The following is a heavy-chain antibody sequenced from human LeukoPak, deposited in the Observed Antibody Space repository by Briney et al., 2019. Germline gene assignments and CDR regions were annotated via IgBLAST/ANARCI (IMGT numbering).Heavy chain of an antibody. CDR1: GFTYGTYA. J-gene: IGHJ3*02. Sequence: PGGSLRLSCAAPGFTYGTYAVSWVRQAPGRGLDWVSAISDNGAATYYADSVRGRFTVSRDNSINTVYLQMNSLRAEDTAVYYCAKDSQVGPPPVDAFDIWGQGTMVTVSS. V-gene: IGHV3-23*01. CDR3: AKDSQVGPPPVDAFDI. D-gene: IGHD1-26*01. CDR2: ISDNGAAT.